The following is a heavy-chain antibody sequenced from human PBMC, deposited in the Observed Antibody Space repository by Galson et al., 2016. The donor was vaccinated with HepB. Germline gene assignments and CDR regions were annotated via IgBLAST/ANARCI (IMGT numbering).Heavy chain of an antibody. CDR2: ISTYTGET. J-gene: IGHJ4*02. CDR3: ARDGIFNGNYFFDH. D-gene: IGHD1-7*01. Sequence: SVKVSCKASGYSFSNHGISWVRQAPGQGLEWMGWISTYTGETNYAQTFQGRVTMITDTSTSTAYMDLMSLRSDDTAVYYCARDGIFNGNYFFDHWGQGTLVTVSS. V-gene: IGHV1-18*01. CDR1: GYSFSNHG.